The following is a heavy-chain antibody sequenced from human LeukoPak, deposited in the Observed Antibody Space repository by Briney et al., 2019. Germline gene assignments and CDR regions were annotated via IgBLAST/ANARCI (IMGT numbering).Heavy chain of an antibody. J-gene: IGHJ4*02. CDR2: ISYDGSNK. CDR1: GFTFSSYA. CDR3: AREWDSSGTPHFDY. D-gene: IGHD3-22*01. Sequence: PGGSLRLSCAASGFTFSSYAMHWVRQAPGKGLEWVAVISYDGSNKYYADSVKSRFTISRDNSKNTLYLQMNSLRAEDTAVYYCAREWDSSGTPHFDYWGQGTLVTVSS. V-gene: IGHV3-30-3*01.